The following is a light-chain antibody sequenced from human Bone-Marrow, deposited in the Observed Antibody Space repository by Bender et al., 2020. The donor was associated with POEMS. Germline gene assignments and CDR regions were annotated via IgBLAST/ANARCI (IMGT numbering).Light chain of an antibody. CDR2: DVT. Sequence: QSALTQPASVSGSHGQSITISCTGTRSDVGGYNYVTWYQQHPDKAPRLIIYDVTNRPSGVSDRFSGSKSGNTASLTISWLQDEDEADYYCRSYKAGRKVFGTGTKVTVV. J-gene: IGLJ1*01. CDR1: RSDVGGYNY. V-gene: IGLV2-14*03. CDR3: RSYKAGRKV.